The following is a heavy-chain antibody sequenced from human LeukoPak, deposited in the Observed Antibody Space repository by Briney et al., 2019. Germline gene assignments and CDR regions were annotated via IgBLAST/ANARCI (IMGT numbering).Heavy chain of an antibody. CDR1: GYTFTSYD. CDR3: ARGDPAAAGNTFDY. D-gene: IGHD6-13*01. V-gene: IGHV1-8*01. CDR2: MNPNSGNT. J-gene: IGHJ4*02. Sequence: ASVKVSCKASGYTFTSYDINWVRQATGQGLEWMGWMNPNSGNTGYAQKFQGRVTMTRNTSISTAYMELSSLRSEDTAVYYCARGDPAAAGNTFDYWGQGTLVTVSS.